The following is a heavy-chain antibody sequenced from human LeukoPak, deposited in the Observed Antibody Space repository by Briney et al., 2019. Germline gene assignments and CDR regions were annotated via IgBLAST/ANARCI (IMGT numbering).Heavy chain of an antibody. Sequence: SVKVSCKASGDTFSSYAISWVRQAPGQGLEWMGRIIPIFGTANYAQKFQGRVTITTDESTSTAYMELSSIRSEDTAVYYCARGPRDSGSDYWGQGTLVTVSS. J-gene: IGHJ4*02. CDR3: ARGPRDSGSDY. CDR2: IIPIFGTA. V-gene: IGHV1-69*05. CDR1: GDTFSSYA. D-gene: IGHD3-22*01.